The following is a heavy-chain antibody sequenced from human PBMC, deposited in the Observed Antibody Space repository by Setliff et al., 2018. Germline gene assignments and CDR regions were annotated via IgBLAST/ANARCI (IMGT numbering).Heavy chain of an antibody. D-gene: IGHD1-1*01. CDR1: GGTFSSYA. CDR2: IIPIFGTA. Sequence: ASVKVSCKASGGTFSSYAISWVRQAPGQGLEWMGGIIPIFGTANYAQKFQGRVTITADESTSTAYMELSSLRSEDTAVYYCARELRNGRDAFDIWGQGTKVTVSS. J-gene: IGHJ3*02. V-gene: IGHV1-69*13. CDR3: ARELRNGRDAFDI.